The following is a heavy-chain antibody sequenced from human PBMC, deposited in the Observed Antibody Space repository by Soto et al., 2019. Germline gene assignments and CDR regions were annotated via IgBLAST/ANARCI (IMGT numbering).Heavy chain of an antibody. V-gene: IGHV3-49*03. CDR2: IRSKAYGGTT. CDR1: GFTFGDYA. Sequence: SLRLSCTASGFTFGDYAMSWFRQAPGKGLEWVGFIRSKAYGGTTEYDASVKGRFTISRVDSKSIAYLHMNSLKTDVTAVYYCTRQIAVAGTSYWGQGTLVTVSS. CDR3: TRQIAVAGTSY. J-gene: IGHJ4*02. D-gene: IGHD6-19*01.